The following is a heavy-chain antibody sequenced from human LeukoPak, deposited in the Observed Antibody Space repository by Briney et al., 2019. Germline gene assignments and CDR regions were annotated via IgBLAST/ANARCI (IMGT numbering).Heavy chain of an antibody. Sequence: GGSLRLSCAASGFTFSSYSMNWVRQAPGKGLEWVSYISSSSSSTIYYADSVKGRFTISRDNAKNSLYLQMNSLRAEDTAVYYCARGDTAMAASDYWGQGTLVTVSS. V-gene: IGHV3-48*01. CDR3: ARGDTAMAASDY. CDR2: ISSSSSSTI. D-gene: IGHD5-18*01. J-gene: IGHJ4*02. CDR1: GFTFSSYS.